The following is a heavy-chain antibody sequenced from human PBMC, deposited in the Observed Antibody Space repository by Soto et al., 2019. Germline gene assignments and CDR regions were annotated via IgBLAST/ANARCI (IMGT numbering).Heavy chain of an antibody. CDR1: GGSFSGYY. J-gene: IGHJ4*02. V-gene: IGHV4-34*01. CDR3: ARVLWFGELVD. Sequence: QVQLQQWGAGLLKPSETLSLTCAVYGGSFSGYYWSWIRQPPGKGLEWIGEINHSGSTNYNPSLKSRVTISVDTSKNQFSLKLSSVTAADTAVYYCARVLWFGELVDWGQGTLVTVSS. CDR2: INHSGST. D-gene: IGHD3-10*01.